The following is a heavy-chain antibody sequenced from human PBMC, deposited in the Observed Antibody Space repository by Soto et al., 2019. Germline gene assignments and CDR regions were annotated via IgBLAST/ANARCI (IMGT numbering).Heavy chain of an antibody. Sequence: QVQLMQSGAEVKKPGASVKVSCKASGYTLSDHYMHWVRQAPGQGLEWMGWINPNSGGTNYAQKFQGRVTMTRDTSISTVYMELSGLRSDDTAVYFCARFPPYNYHDGRGYYYDYWGQGTLVIVSA. CDR1: GYTLSDHY. D-gene: IGHD3-22*01. V-gene: IGHV1-2*02. CDR2: INPNSGGT. CDR3: ARFPPYNYHDGRGYYYDY. J-gene: IGHJ4*02.